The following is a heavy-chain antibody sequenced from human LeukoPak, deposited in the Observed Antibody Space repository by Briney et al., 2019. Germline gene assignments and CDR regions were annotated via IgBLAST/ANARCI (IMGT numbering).Heavy chain of an antibody. CDR2: INLEGSQK. CDR1: GFTFFNYW. D-gene: IGHD3-22*01. Sequence: GGSLRLSCAASGFTFFNYWMSWVRQAPGKGLEWVANINLEGSQKYYVDSLKGRFTISRDNSKNTLYLQMNSLRAEDTAVYYCAKPSLYYYDTSGYYRYWYFDLWGRGTLVTVSS. V-gene: IGHV3-7*01. CDR3: AKPSLYYYDTSGYYRYWYFDL. J-gene: IGHJ2*01.